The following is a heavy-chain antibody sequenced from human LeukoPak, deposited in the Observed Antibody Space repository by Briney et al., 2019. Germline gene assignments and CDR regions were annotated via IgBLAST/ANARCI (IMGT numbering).Heavy chain of an antibody. Sequence: GGSLRLSCAASGFTFSDHYMDWVRQAPGKGLEWVGRTRNKANSYTTEYAACGKGRFTISRDHSKTSLYLQMNSLKTEDTAVYYCARAPYGDYGYYFDYWGQGTLVTVSS. CDR3: ARAPYGDYGYYFDY. CDR2: TRNKANSYTT. V-gene: IGHV3-72*01. D-gene: IGHD4-17*01. CDR1: GFTFSDHY. J-gene: IGHJ4*02.